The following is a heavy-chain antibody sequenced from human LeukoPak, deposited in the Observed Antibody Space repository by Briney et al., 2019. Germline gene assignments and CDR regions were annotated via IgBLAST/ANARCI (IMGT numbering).Heavy chain of an antibody. CDR1: GFTFSSYS. V-gene: IGHV3-21*01. Sequence: GGSLRLSCAASGFTFSSYSMNWVRQAPGKGLEWVSSISSSSSYIYYADSVKGRFTISRDNAKNSLYLQVNSLRAEDTAVYYCARVDGGYDSADIDYWGQGTLVTVSS. D-gene: IGHD5-12*01. J-gene: IGHJ4*02. CDR3: ARVDGGYDSADIDY. CDR2: ISSSSSYI.